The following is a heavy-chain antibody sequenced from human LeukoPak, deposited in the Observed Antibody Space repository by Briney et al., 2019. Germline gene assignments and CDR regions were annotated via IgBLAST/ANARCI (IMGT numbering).Heavy chain of an antibody. CDR2: IIPIFGTA. D-gene: IGHD3-10*01. CDR3: ATPFADPYYYYYGMDV. Sequence: SVKVSCKASGGTFSSYAISWVRQAPGQGLEWMGGIIPIFGTANYAQKFQGRVTITADKSTSTAYMVLSSLRSEDTAVYYCATPFADPYYYYYGMDVWGKGTTVTVSS. J-gene: IGHJ6*04. CDR1: GGTFSSYA. V-gene: IGHV1-69*06.